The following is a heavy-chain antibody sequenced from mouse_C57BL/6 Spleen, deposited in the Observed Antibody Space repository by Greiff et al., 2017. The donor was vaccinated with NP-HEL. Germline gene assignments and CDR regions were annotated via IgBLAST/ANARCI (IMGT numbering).Heavy chain of an antibody. Sequence: ESGPGLVKPSQSLSLTCSVTGYSITSGYYWNWIRQFPGNKLEWMGDISYDGSNNYNPSLKNRISITRDTSKNQFFLKLNSVTTEDTATYYCARAELGRGDFDYWGQGTTLTVSS. CDR2: ISYDGSN. D-gene: IGHD4-1*01. V-gene: IGHV3-6*01. CDR3: ARAELGRGDFDY. J-gene: IGHJ2*01. CDR1: GYSITSGYY.